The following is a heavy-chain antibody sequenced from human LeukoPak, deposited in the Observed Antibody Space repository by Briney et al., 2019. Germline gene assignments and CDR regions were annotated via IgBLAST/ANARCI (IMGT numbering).Heavy chain of an antibody. CDR2: ITSSSTYI. J-gene: IGHJ4*02. Sequence: GGSLRLSCAASGFTFSSYSMNWVRQAPGKGLEWVSLITSSSTYIYYADSVKGRFTISRDNAKNSLYLQMNSLRAEDTAVYYCARGSSGSYPTYFDYWGQGTLVTVSS. V-gene: IGHV3-21*01. CDR3: ARGSSGSYPTYFDY. D-gene: IGHD3-10*01. CDR1: GFTFSSYS.